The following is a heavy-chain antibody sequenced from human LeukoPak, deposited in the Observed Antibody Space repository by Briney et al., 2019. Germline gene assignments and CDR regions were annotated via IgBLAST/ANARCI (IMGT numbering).Heavy chain of an antibody. J-gene: IGHJ6*03. V-gene: IGHV4-59*12. Sequence: PSETLSLTCTVSGDSINKYFWSWLRQAPGKGLEWIGYISHNGGTNYNPSLKRRVTISPHKTNNQCSLKLSSVTAAETAVYYCARGRWGTLNYMNVWGKGTTVTVSS. CDR1: GDSINKYF. D-gene: IGHD3-16*01. CDR2: ISHNGGT. CDR3: ARGRWGTLNYMNV.